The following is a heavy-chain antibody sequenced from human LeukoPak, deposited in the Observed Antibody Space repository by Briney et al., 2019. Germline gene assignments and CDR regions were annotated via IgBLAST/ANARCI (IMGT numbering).Heavy chain of an antibody. CDR3: ARALAVTGRGPRDSDF. J-gene: IGHJ4*02. D-gene: IGHD6-19*01. CDR1: GYSFTGHY. V-gene: IGHV1-18*04. Sequence: ASVKVSCKASGYSFTGHYMHWVRQAPGQGLEWVGWISAYNGHTYYAQKFQGRITMTTDTSTTTAHMELRSLRSDDTAVYYCARALAVTGRGPRDSDFWGQGTLVTVSS. CDR2: ISAYNGHT.